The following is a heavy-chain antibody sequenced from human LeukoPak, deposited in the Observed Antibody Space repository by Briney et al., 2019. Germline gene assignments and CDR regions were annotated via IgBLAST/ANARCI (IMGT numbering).Heavy chain of an antibody. J-gene: IGHJ4*02. Sequence: PGGSLRLSCAASGFIFSAYAMSWVRQAPGQGLEWISVIGTGGETHYAESVRGRFTISRSNFKNTLYLQMNSLRAEDTAVYYCAKRVTVTTKYFDSWGQGTLVTVPS. CDR3: AKRVTVTTKYFDS. V-gene: IGHV3-23*01. CDR2: IGTGGET. D-gene: IGHD4-17*01. CDR1: GFIFSAYA.